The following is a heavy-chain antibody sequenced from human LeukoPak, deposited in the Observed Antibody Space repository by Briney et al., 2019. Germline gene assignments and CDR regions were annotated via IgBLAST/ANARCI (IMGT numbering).Heavy chain of an antibody. CDR1: GGSISSYY. V-gene: IGHV4-4*07. J-gene: IGHJ4*02. Sequence: PSETLSLTCTVSGGSISSYYWSWIRQPAGKGLEWIGRIYTSGGTNYNPSLKSRVTMSVDTSKNQFSLKLSSVTAADTAVYYCARVRQWLVNHYFDYWGQGTLVTVSS. D-gene: IGHD6-19*01. CDR3: ARVRQWLVNHYFDY. CDR2: IYTSGGT.